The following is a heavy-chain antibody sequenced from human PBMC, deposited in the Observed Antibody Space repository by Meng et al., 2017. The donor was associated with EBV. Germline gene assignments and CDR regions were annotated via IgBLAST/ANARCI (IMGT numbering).Heavy chain of an antibody. V-gene: IGHV3-20*01. Sequence: EVQLVDSGGGVVRPGGSLRLSCAASGFTFDDYGMTWVRQAPGKGLEWVSSINWNGGGTDYADSVKGRFTISRDNARNSLYLQMNALRVEDTAFYHRARDPYYHGSRSSNWFDAWGQGTLVTVSS. D-gene: IGHD3-10*01. CDR3: ARDPYYHGSRSSNWFDA. CDR1: GFTFDDYG. J-gene: IGHJ5*02. CDR2: INWNGGGT.